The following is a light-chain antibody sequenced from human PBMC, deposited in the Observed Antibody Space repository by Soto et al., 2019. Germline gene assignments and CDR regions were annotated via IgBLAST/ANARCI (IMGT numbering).Light chain of an antibody. Sequence: DIQMTQSPSSLSASVGDRVTITCRASQGISNYLAWYQQKPGKVPKLLIYAASTLQSGVPSRFSGSGSGTAFTLTISSLQPEDVATYYGQKYNSAPWTFGQGIKVEIK. V-gene: IGKV1-27*01. CDR1: QGISNY. CDR3: QKYNSAPWT. J-gene: IGKJ1*01. CDR2: AAS.